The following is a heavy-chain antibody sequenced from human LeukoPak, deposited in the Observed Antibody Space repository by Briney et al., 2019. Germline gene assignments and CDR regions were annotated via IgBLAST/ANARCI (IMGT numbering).Heavy chain of an antibody. CDR2: IYYSGST. CDR3: ARSKDILTGYCFDY. Sequence: SETLSLTCTVSGGSISSYYWSWIRQPPGRGLEWIGYIYYSGSTNYNPSLKSRVTISVDTSKNQFSLKLSSVTAADTAVYYCARSKDILTGYCFDYWGQGTLVTVSS. D-gene: IGHD3-9*01. CDR1: GGSISSYY. J-gene: IGHJ4*02. V-gene: IGHV4-59*01.